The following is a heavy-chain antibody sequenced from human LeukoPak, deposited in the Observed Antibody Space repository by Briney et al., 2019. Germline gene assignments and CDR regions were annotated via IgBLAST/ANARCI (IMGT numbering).Heavy chain of an antibody. D-gene: IGHD3-22*01. Sequence: PSETLSLTCTVSGGSISSYYWSWIRQPPGKGQEWIGYIYYSGSTYYNPSLKSRVTISVDTSKNQFSLKLSSVTAADTAVYYCARNEGKDYDSSGYYCHWGQGTLVTVSS. V-gene: IGHV4-59*08. CDR2: IYYSGST. CDR1: GGSISSYY. J-gene: IGHJ4*02. CDR3: ARNEGKDYDSSGYYCH.